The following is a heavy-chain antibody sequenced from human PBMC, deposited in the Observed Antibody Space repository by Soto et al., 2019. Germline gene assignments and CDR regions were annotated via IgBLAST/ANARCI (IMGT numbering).Heavy chain of an antibody. CDR2: IYYSGST. CDR3: ARDPSVAATRGYGMDV. V-gene: IGHV4-31*03. D-gene: IGHD2-15*01. Sequence: QVQLQESGPGLVKPSQTLSLTCTVSGGSISSGGYYWSWIRQHPGKGLEWIGYIYYSGSTYYNPSLKSRVTISVDTSKNQFSLKLSSVTAADTAVYYCARDPSVAATRGYGMDVWGQGTTVTVSS. CDR1: GGSISSGGYY. J-gene: IGHJ6*02.